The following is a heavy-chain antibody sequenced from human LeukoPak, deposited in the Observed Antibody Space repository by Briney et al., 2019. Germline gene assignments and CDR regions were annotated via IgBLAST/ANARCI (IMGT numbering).Heavy chain of an antibody. D-gene: IGHD2-21*02. V-gene: IGHV3-23*01. J-gene: IGHJ4*02. CDR1: GFTFSSSA. Sequence: GGSLRLSCAASGFTFSSSAMSWVRQAPGKGLEWVSSISGSGSGGSTYYADSVKGRFTISRDNSKNTLYLQMNSLRAEDTAAYYCARAELLSLDYWGQGTLVTVSS. CDR3: ARAELLSLDY. CDR2: ISGSGSGGST.